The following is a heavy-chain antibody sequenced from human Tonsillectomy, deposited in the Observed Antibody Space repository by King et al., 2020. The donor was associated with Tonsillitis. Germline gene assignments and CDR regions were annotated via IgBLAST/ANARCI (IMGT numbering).Heavy chain of an antibody. Sequence: QLQESGPGLVKPSETLSLTCAVSGYSISSGYYWGWIRQPPGKRLEWIGSIYHSGSTYYNPSLKSRVTISVDTSKNQFSLKLSSVPAADTAVYYCARPKEPYYQADDAFDIWGQGTMVTVSS. V-gene: IGHV4-38-2*01. CDR2: IYHSGST. CDR1: GYSISSGYY. J-gene: IGHJ3*02. D-gene: IGHD2-2*01. CDR3: ARPKEPYYQADDAFDI.